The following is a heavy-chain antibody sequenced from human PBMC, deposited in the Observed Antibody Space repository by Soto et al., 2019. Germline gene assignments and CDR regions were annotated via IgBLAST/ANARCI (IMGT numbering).Heavy chain of an antibody. J-gene: IGHJ6*02. CDR2: ITYDGSNK. CDR3: ANTGSKATVTTFYYYYGMDV. CDR1: GFTFSDYY. Sequence: QPGGSLRLSCAASGFTFSDYYMSWIRQAPGKGLEWVSYITYDGSNKYYADSVKGRFTISRDNSKNTLYLQMNSLRAEDTAVYYCANTGSKATVTTFYYYYGMDVWGQGTTVTVSS. V-gene: IGHV3-30*18. D-gene: IGHD4-17*01.